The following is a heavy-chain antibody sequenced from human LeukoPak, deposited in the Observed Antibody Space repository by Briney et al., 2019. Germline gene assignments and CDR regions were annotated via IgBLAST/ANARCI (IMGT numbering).Heavy chain of an antibody. D-gene: IGHD6-19*01. CDR2: ISAYNGNT. J-gene: IGHJ6*02. CDR1: GYTFTSYG. CDR3: ARDRGQQWGYYYYYYGMDV. V-gene: IGHV1-18*01. Sequence: ASVTVSCKASGYTFTSYGISWVRQAPGQGLEWMGWISAYNGNTNYAQKLQGRVTMTTDTSTSTAYMELRSLRSDDTAVYYCARDRGQQWGYYYYYYGMDVWGQGTTVTVSS.